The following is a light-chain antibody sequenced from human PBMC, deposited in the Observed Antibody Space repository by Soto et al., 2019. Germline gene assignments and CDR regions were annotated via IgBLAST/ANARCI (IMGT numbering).Light chain of an antibody. CDR2: AAS. CDR3: LQHNTYPYT. J-gene: IGKJ2*01. CDR1: QGINIF. V-gene: IGKV1-17*03. Sequence: DIQMTQSPSAMSASVGDRVTITCRARQGINIFLAWFQQKPGKVPHRLFYAASSLEGGVPSRFSGSGSGTEFTLTINSLQPEDFATYYCLQHNTYPYTFGQGTRLEIK.